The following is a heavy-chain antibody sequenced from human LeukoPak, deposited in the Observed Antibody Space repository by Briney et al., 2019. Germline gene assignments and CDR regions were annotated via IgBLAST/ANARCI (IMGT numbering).Heavy chain of an antibody. V-gene: IGHV3-11*03. D-gene: IGHD6-19*01. J-gene: IGHJ4*02. CDR3: ARTRGAGPGGHFDC. Sequence: GGSLILSCAASGFRFSDNYMSWIRQAPGKGLEWVSYISDSGSYTNYPDSVKGRFTISRDNAKNSLHLQMNSLRDEDTAIYYCARTRGAGPGGHFDCWGQGTLVTVSS. CDR2: ISDSGSYT. CDR1: GFRFSDNY.